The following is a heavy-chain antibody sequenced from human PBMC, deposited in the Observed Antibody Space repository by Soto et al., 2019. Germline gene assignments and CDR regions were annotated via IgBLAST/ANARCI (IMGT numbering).Heavy chain of an antibody. D-gene: IGHD3-16*02. CDR2: INHSGST. Sequence: SETLSLTCAVYGGSFSGYYWSWIRQPPGKGLEWIGEINHSGSTNYNPSLKSRVTISVDTSKNQFSLKLSSVTAADTAVYYCASVRHFDYWGQGTLVTVSS. V-gene: IGHV4-34*01. CDR3: ASVRHFDY. CDR1: GGSFSGYY. J-gene: IGHJ4*02.